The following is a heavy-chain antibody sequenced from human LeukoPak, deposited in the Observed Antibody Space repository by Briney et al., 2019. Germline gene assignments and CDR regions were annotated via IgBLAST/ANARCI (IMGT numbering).Heavy chain of an antibody. CDR1: GGSISSYY. CDR2: IYYSGST. J-gene: IGHJ4*02. Sequence: SETLSLTCTVSGGSISSYYWSWIRQHPGKGLEWIGYIYYSGSTYYNPSLKSRVTISVDTSKNQFSLKLSSVTAADTAVYYCARVGYYDSSGYYLADYWGQGTLVTVSS. CDR3: ARVGYYDSSGYYLADY. D-gene: IGHD3-22*01. V-gene: IGHV4-59*06.